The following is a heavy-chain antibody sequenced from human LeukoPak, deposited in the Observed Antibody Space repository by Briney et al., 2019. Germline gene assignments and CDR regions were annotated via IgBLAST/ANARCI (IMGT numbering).Heavy chain of an antibody. CDR1: GFTFSDYY. V-gene: IGHV3-11*01. CDR2: ISSSGSTI. D-gene: IGHD3-10*01. Sequence: GGSLRLSCAASGFTFSDYYMSWIRQAPGKGLEWVSYISSSGSTIYYADSVKGRFTISRDNAKNSLYLQMNSLRAEDTAVYYCAKRGVVIRVILVGFHKEAYYFDSWGQGALVTVSS. J-gene: IGHJ4*02. CDR3: AKRGVVIRVILVGFHKEAYYFDS.